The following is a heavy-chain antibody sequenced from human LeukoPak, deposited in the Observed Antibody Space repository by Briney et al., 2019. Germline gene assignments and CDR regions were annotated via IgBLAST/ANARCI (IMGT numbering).Heavy chain of an antibody. Sequence: SQTLSLTCAISGDSVSRNSAAWNWIRQSPSRGLEWLGRTYYGSKWYNDYAVSVKSRMTINPDTSKNQFSLQLSSVTPEDTAVYYCARGVAAPLWYFDLWGRGTLVTVSS. D-gene: IGHD6-13*01. CDR3: ARGVAAPLWYFDL. CDR1: GDSVSRNSAA. V-gene: IGHV6-1*01. CDR2: TYYGSKWYN. J-gene: IGHJ2*01.